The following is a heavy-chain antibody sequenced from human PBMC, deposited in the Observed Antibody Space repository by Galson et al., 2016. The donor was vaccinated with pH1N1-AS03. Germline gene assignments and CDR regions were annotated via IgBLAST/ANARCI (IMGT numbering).Heavy chain of an antibody. CDR1: GFTFSTYA. D-gene: IGHD3-10*01. CDR2: ISISGTTT. CDR3: LKDIYSGSGRSLKFMSWFDP. V-gene: IGHV3-64D*06. Sequence: LRLSCAASGFTFSTYAMHWVRQAPGKGLEYVSAISISGTTTYYADPVKGRFTISRDNSRDTLYLQVSSLKVEDTAMYYCLKDIYSGSGRSLKFMSWFDPWGQGTLVTVSS. J-gene: IGHJ5*02.